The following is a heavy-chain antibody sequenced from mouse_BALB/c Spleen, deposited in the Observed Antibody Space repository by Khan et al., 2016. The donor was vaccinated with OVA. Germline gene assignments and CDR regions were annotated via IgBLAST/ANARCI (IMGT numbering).Heavy chain of an antibody. CDR2: IWGGGGT. Sequence: QMQLEESEPGLVVPSQSLSITCTVSGFSLSRYNIHWIRQPPGKGLEWLGMIWGGGGTDYNSTLKSRLSISKDNSKSQVFLKMNSLQTDDTAMYYCARAYYRYDGYYAMDYWGQGTSVTVSS. V-gene: IGHV2-6-4*01. J-gene: IGHJ4*01. CDR3: ARAYYRYDGYYAMDY. CDR1: GFSLSRYN. D-gene: IGHD2-14*01.